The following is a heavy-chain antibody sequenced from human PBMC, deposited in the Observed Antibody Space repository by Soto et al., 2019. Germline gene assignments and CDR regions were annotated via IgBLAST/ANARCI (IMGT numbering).Heavy chain of an antibody. V-gene: IGHV3-33*01. CDR3: ARAPYYYYGMDV. CDR2: IWYDGSNK. Sequence: QLGGSLRLSCAASGFTFSSYGMHWVRQAPGKGLEWVAVIWYDGSNKYYADSVKGRFTISRDNSKNTLYLQMNSLRAEDTAVYYCARAPYYYYGMDVWGQGTTVTVSS. J-gene: IGHJ6*02. CDR1: GFTFSSYG.